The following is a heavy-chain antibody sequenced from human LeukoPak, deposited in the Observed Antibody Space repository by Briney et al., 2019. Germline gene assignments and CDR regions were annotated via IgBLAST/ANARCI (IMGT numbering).Heavy chain of an antibody. CDR2: ISGSGGST. CDR1: GFTFSSYA. D-gene: IGHD3-22*01. V-gene: IGHV3-23*01. CDR3: VRESRGYYLFDY. J-gene: IGHJ4*02. Sequence: GGSLRLSCAASGFTFSSYAMSWVRQAPGKGLEWVSAISGSGGSTYYADSVKGRFTISRDNAKNSLYLQMNSLRDEDTAVYYCVRESRGYYLFDYWGQGTLVTVSS.